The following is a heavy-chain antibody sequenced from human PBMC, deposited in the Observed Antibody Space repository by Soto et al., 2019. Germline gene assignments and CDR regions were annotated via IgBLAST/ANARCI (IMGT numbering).Heavy chain of an antibody. D-gene: IGHD3-16*01. V-gene: IGHV2-5*02. CDR2: IYWDDDK. Sequence: QITLKESGPTLVKPTQTLTLTCTVSGFSLNTYGVGVGWIRQPPGKALEWLALIYWDDDKRYSPSLKRRLTITKDTSKNQVVLAMTNMDPVDTVTYYCARALGSWGAYYFDYWGQGTLVTVSS. J-gene: IGHJ4*02. CDR3: ARALGSWGAYYFDY. CDR1: GFSLNTYGVG.